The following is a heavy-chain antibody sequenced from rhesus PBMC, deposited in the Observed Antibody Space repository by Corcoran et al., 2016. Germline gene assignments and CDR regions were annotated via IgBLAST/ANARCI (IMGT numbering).Heavy chain of an antibody. CDR1: GRAIRRNY. CDR2: IYGGSSST. Sequence: QVQLQESGPGLVKPSETLSLTGAVSGRAIRRNYWRGNRQSPGKGMEWMGGIYGGSSSTRYTPSLKSRVTISTDTSKSQFSLKLTSVTAADTAVYYCASYQWRNPYCSRTYCSSRRFDVWGPGVLVTVSS. J-gene: IGHJ5-1*01. D-gene: IGHD2-15*01. CDR3: ASYQWRNPYCSRTYCSSRRFDV. V-gene: IGHV4-147*01.